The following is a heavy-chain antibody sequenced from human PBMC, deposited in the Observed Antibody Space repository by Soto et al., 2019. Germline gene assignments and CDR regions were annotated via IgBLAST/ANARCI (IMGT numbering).Heavy chain of an antibody. J-gene: IGHJ3*02. Sequence: PSETLSLTCTVSGGSISSYSWSWIRQPPGEGLEWIGCINYSGSTYYNPSLKSRVTISVDTSKNQFSLKLSSVTAADTAVYYCARANAFDIWGQGTMVTVSS. CDR3: ARANAFDI. CDR1: GGSISSYS. CDR2: INYSGST. V-gene: IGHV4-59*12.